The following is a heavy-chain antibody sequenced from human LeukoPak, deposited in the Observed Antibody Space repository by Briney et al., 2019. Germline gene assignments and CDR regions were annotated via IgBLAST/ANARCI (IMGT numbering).Heavy chain of an antibody. CDR1: GFTFGTYG. V-gene: IGHV3-23*01. Sequence: GGSLRLSCEASGFTFGTYGMTWVRQAPGKGLEWVSGITGSSTWTYYADSVRGRFTISRDNARNTLHLQMNNLTADDTAIYYCARELVSLGTGYFDLWGRGTLVTVSS. J-gene: IGHJ2*01. D-gene: IGHD7-27*01. CDR3: ARELVSLGTGYFDL. CDR2: ITGSSTWT.